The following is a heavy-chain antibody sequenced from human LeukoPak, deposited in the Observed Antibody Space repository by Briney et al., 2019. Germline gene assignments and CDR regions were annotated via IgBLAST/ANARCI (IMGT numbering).Heavy chain of an antibody. CDR1: GYTFTSNG. J-gene: IGHJ4*02. CDR2: ISGYNGNT. D-gene: IGHD3-16*01. CDR3: ASGGLYYFDY. V-gene: IGHV1-18*01. Sequence: ASVKVSCKVSGYTFTSNGITWVRQAPGQGPEWMVWISGYNGNTNYAPKLQGRVTMTTDTSTTTAYMELRSLRSDDTAVYYCASGGLYYFDYWGQGTLVTVSS.